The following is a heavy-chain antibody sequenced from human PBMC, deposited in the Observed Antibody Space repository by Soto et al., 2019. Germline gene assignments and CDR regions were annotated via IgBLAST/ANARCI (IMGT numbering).Heavy chain of an antibody. CDR1: GGSISSGYYY. V-gene: IGHV4-30-4*01. CDR3: ASSSLYGMDV. Sequence: LSLTCSVSGGSISSGYYYWSWIRQPPGKGLEXIXXIXXXXXTXXXPSLKSRLIISIDTSKNQFYLKVGSVTAADTAVYYWASSSLYGMDVWGQGTTVTVSS. J-gene: IGHJ6*02. CDR2: IXXXXXT.